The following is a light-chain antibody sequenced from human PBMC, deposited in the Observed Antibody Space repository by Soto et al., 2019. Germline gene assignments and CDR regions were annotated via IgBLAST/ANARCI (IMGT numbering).Light chain of an antibody. CDR3: AAWDDTLRARV. Sequence: QSVLAQPPSASGTPGQRVTISCSGSNSNIGRNDVTWYQQVPGTAPQCLIYSNDQRPSGVPDRLSGSRSGTSASLAIGGLQSGDEAEYYCAAWDDTLRARVFGGGTKLTVL. CDR1: NSNIGRND. CDR2: SND. J-gene: IGLJ2*01. V-gene: IGLV1-44*01.